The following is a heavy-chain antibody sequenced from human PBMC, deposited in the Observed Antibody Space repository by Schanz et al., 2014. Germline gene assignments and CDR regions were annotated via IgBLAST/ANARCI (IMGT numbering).Heavy chain of an antibody. CDR3: ARKMKLGVYGGKGHDSLDI. V-gene: IGHV3-7*04. Sequence: EVQVVESGGGLVQPGGSLRLSCTASGFTFSSHSFNWVRQAPGKGPEWVANIKHDGSVKDYVDSVEGRFTISRDNAKNTLYLQMNTLRAEDTAVYYCARKMKLGVYGGKGHDSLDIWGQGTMVTVSS. CDR1: GFTFSSHS. CDR2: IKHDGSVK. J-gene: IGHJ3*02. D-gene: IGHD4-17*01.